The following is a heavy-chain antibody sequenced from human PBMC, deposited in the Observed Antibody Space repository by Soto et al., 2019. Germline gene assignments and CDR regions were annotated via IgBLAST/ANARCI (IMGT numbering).Heavy chain of an antibody. CDR3: ARGVFRGWAPPTVTLSWFDP. J-gene: IGHJ5*02. D-gene: IGHD4-17*01. CDR1: GYTFTSYD. V-gene: IGHV1-8*01. CDR2: MNPNSGNT. Sequence: ASVKVSCKASGYTFTSYDINWVRQATGQGLEWMGWMNPNSGNTGYAQKFQGRVTMTRNTSISTAYMELSSLRSEDTAVYYCARGVFRGWAPPTVTLSWFDPWGQGTLVTVSS.